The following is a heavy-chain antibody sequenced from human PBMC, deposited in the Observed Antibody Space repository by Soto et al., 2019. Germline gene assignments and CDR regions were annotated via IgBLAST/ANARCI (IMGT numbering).Heavy chain of an antibody. J-gene: IGHJ4*02. V-gene: IGHV3-23*01. CDR2: ISGSGGTT. CDR3: AKDPTYGDYAGPFDY. CDR1: GFTFSSYA. Sequence: EVQLLESGGGLVQPGGSLRLSCAASGFTFSSYAMSWVRQAPGKGLEWVSVISGSGGTTYYADSVKGRFTISRDKSKNTLYLQMNSLRAEDTAVYYCAKDPTYGDYAGPFDYWGQGTLVTVSS. D-gene: IGHD4-17*01.